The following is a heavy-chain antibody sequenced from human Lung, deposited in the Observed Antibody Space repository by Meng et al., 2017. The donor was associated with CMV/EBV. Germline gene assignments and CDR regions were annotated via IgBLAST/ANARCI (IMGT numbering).Heavy chain of an antibody. CDR3: ARERDYYSYMDV. CDR1: GYSIPTSYF. Sequence: LRLSRTISGYSIPTSYFWGWVRQSPGKGLEWIGSIFHGGTVYYNPSLKSRVTISLDTSKNQFSLRLDSVTAADTAVYYCARERDYYSYMDVWGRGTTVTVSS. J-gene: IGHJ6*02. V-gene: IGHV4-38-2*02. CDR2: IFHGGTV.